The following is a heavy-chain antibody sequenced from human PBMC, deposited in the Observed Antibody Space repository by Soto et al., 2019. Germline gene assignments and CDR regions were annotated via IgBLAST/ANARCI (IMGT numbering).Heavy chain of an antibody. V-gene: IGHV3-30*18. CDR2: ISYDGSNK. D-gene: IGHD6-19*01. CDR3: AKREQWLAFFDC. J-gene: IGHJ4*02. CDR1: GFTFSSYG. Sequence: QVQLVDSGGGVVQPGRSLRLSCAASGFTFSSYGMHWVRQAPGKGLEWVAVISYDGSNKYYADSVKGRFTIARDNSKNPLYLQMNSLRAEDTAVYCCAKREQWLAFFDCGGQGTLVTVSS.